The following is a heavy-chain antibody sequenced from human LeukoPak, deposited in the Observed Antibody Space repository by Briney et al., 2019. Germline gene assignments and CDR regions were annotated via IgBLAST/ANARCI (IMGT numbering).Heavy chain of an antibody. D-gene: IGHD5-24*01. V-gene: IGHV3-7*01. CDR1: GFTFSNYW. Sequence: GGSLRLSCAASGFTFSNYWMSWVRQAPGKGLEWVANIKQDGSEKHYVDSVKGRFTISRDNAKNSLYLQMNSLRAEDTAVYYCSADGYNSPFDYWGQGTLVIVSS. CDR3: SADGYNSPFDY. CDR2: IKQDGSEK. J-gene: IGHJ4*02.